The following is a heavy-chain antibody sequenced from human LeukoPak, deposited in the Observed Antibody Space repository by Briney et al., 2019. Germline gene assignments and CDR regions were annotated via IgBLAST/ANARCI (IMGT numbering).Heavy chain of an antibody. CDR1: GVTFSSYW. Sequence: GGSLRLSCSASGVTFSSYWMHWVRQAPGKGLVWVSRINSDGSSIRYANSVKGRFTISRDNAKNTLDLQMDSLRAEDTAVYYCARSHYYDSSGYFSYNYGLDVWGQGTTVTVSS. CDR3: ARSHYYDSSGYFSYNYGLDV. V-gene: IGHV3-74*01. J-gene: IGHJ6*02. CDR2: INSDGSSI. D-gene: IGHD3-22*01.